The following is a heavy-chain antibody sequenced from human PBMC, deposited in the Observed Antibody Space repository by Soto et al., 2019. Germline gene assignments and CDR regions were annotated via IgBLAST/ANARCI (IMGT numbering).Heavy chain of an antibody. Sequence: PSETLCLTCTVSGGSIGSHAGSWIRQPPGKGLEWVGYIYYSGSTDYNPSLKSRVTISVDTSKNTLYLQMDTLRADDTAVYYCAKVAKSGVVIEYFDSWGQGSLVTVSS. J-gene: IGHJ4*02. CDR2: IYYSGST. CDR3: AKVAKSGVVIEYFDS. D-gene: IGHD3-3*01. V-gene: IGHV4-59*11. CDR1: GGSIGSHA.